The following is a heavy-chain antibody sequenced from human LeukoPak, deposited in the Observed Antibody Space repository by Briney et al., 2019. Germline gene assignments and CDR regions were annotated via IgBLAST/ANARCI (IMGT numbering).Heavy chain of an antibody. V-gene: IGHV1-18*01. CDR1: GYTFTSYG. CDR3: ARDPPRGYYGVWSGYYYFDY. Sequence: ASVNVSCKASGYTFTSYGISWVRQAPGQGLEGTGWISAYNGNTNYAQKLQGRVTMTTDISTSTAYMGLKSLRSHDTAVYCCARDPPRGYYGVWSGYYYFDYWGQGTLVTVSS. D-gene: IGHD3-3*01. CDR2: ISAYNGNT. J-gene: IGHJ4*02.